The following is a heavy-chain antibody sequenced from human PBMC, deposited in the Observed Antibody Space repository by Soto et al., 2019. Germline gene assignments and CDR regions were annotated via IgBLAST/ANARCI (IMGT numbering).Heavy chain of an antibody. CDR1: GGSISSDSFY. D-gene: IGHD2-15*01. CDR3: ARNQPQRYCSGGTCRPAYGMDV. V-gene: IGHV4-39*01. CDR2: IYYSGDT. J-gene: IGHJ6*02. Sequence: SETLSLTCAVSGGSISSDSFYWAWIRQPPGKGLEWIGIIYYSGDTYYNPSLAGRLTMSVDTSNQFSLTLRSVTAADTALYYCARNQPQRYCSGGTCRPAYGMDVWGQGTTVTVSS.